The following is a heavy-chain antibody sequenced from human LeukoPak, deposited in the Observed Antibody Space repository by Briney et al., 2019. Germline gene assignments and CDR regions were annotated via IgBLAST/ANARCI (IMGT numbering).Heavy chain of an antibody. Sequence: GGSLRLSCAASGFTFSTYAMHWVRQAPGKGLEWVAVISYDGSNKYYADSVKGRFTISRDNAKNTLYLQMNSLRAGDTAVYYCASTPNGVAAIYFDYWGQGTLVTVSS. CDR3: ASTPNGVAAIYFDY. CDR2: ISYDGSNK. J-gene: IGHJ4*02. V-gene: IGHV3-30*04. CDR1: GFTFSTYA. D-gene: IGHD2-15*01.